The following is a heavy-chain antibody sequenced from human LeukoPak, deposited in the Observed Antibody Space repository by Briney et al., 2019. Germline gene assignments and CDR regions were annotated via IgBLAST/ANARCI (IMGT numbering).Heavy chain of an antibody. V-gene: IGHV3-30*02. CDR2: IRYDGSNK. Sequence: GGSLRLSCAASGFTFSSYGMHWVRQAPGKGLEWVAFIRYDGSNKYYADSVKGRFTISRDNSKNKLYLQMNSLRAEDTAVYYCAKERDYGDYDFDYWGQGTLVTVSS. CDR3: AKERDYGDYDFDY. J-gene: IGHJ4*02. CDR1: GFTFSSYG. D-gene: IGHD4-17*01.